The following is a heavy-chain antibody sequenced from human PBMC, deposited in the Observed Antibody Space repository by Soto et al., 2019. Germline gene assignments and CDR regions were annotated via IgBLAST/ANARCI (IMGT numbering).Heavy chain of an antibody. V-gene: IGHV3-21*04. CDR3: AREDSIIIPAVSDF. J-gene: IGHJ4*02. CDR2: VSKSDYT. Sequence: XGSLRLSCVVSGFTFNNYWINWVRQAPGKGLEWVSTVSKSDYTYYSDSVKGRFTISRDNAKNTVSLQMNTLRAEDTAVYYCAREDSIIIPAVSDFWGQGTLVTVSS. CDR1: GFTFNNYW. D-gene: IGHD2-2*01.